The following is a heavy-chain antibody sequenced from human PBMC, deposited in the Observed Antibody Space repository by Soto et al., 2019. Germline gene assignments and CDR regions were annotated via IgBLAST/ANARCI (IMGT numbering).Heavy chain of an antibody. CDR1: GGTFSSYA. D-gene: IGHD3-10*01. V-gene: IGHV1-69*13. CDR2: INPIFGTA. J-gene: IGHJ4*02. Sequence: GASVKVSCKASGGTFSSYAISWVRQAPGQGLEWMGGINPIFGTANYAQKFQGRVTITADESTSTAYMELSSLRSEDTAVYYCARDLWVLGNYGSGSYYLGYWGQGTLVTVSS. CDR3: ARDLWVLGNYGSGSYYLGY.